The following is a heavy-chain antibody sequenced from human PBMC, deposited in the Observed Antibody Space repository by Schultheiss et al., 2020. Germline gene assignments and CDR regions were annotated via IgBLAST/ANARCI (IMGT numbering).Heavy chain of an antibody. CDR3: ARGSEALSASPYYYYGMDV. V-gene: IGHV1-18*01. CDR1: GYTFTSYG. CDR2: ISAYNGNT. J-gene: IGHJ6*02. Sequence: GESLKISCKASGYTFTSYGISWVRQAPGQGLEWMGWISAYNGNTNYAQKFQGRVTITADESTSTAYMELSSLRSEDTAVYYCARGSEALSASPYYYYGMDVWGQGTTVTVSS.